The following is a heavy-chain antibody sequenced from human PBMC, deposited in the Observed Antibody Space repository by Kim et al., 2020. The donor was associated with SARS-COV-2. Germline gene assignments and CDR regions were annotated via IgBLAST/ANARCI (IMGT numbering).Heavy chain of an antibody. Sequence: AGSVKGRVTISRDNAKNSLYLQMNSLRAEDTAVYYCARGGPYYYYGMDVWGQGTTVTVSS. CDR3: ARGGPYYYYGMDV. J-gene: IGHJ6*02. V-gene: IGHV3-11*05. D-gene: IGHD1-26*01.